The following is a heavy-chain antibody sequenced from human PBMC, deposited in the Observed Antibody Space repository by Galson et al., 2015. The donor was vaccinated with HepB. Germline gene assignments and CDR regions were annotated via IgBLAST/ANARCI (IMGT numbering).Heavy chain of an antibody. CDR1: GGTFSSYG. D-gene: IGHD1-26*01. Sequence: SVKVSCKASGGTFSSYGISWVRQAPGQGLEWMGIINPSADTTSYAEKFQGRVSMTRDTSTTTVFMELSSLRSEDTAVYYCARDLRMNEWELPDYWGQGTLVIVSS. CDR2: INPSADTT. V-gene: IGHV1-46*03. CDR3: ARDLRMNEWELPDY. J-gene: IGHJ4*02.